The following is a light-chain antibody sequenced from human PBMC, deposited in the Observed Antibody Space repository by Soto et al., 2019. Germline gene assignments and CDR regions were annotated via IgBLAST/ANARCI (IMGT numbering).Light chain of an antibody. CDR1: QSISSY. CDR2: AAS. Sequence: DVNMTQSPSSVSASAGETVTITCRACQSISSYLNWYQQKPGIAPKLLFYAASSLHSGVPSRFSGSGSGTDFTLTISRLESEDFAVYYCQHHGSSPITFGQGTRLEIK. J-gene: IGKJ5*01. V-gene: IGKV1-39*01. CDR3: QHHGSSPIT.